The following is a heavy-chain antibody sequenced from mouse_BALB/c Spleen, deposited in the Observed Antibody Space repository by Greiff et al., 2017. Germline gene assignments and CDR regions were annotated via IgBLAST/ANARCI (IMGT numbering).Heavy chain of an antibody. CDR3: AKNRYGNYVWFAY. Sequence: VKLMESGPSLVQPSQSLSITCTVSGFSLTSYGVHWVRQSPGKGLEWLGVIWRGGSTDYNAAFMSRLSITKDNSKSQVFFKMNSLQADDTAIYYCAKNRYGNYVWFAYWGQGTLVTVSA. CDR2: IWRGGST. D-gene: IGHD2-1*01. J-gene: IGHJ3*01. CDR1: GFSLTSYG. V-gene: IGHV2-5-1*01.